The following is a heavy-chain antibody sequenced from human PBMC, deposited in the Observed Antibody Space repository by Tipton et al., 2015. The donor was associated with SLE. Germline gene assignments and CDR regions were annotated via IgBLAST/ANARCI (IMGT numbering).Heavy chain of an antibody. V-gene: IGHV4-4*08. J-gene: IGHJ4*02. D-gene: IGHD2-2*02. CDR1: GGSISSYY. CDR3: ARDLYGQIDY. Sequence: TLSLTCTVSGGSISSYYWTWIRQPPGKGLEWIGYIYSSGTTNYNPSLKSRVTISVDTSKNQFSLKLSSVTAADTALYYCARDLYGQIDYWGQGTLVTVSS. CDR2: IYSSGTT.